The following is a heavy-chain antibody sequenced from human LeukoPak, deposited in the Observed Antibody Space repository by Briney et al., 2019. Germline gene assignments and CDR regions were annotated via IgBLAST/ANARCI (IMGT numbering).Heavy chain of an antibody. Sequence: GGSLRLSCEASGFTFSSYPMFWVRQAPGKGPEWVAMISHDGSTKHYADTVKGRFTIPRDNSKDTFSLQLNGLRAVDSGVYYCATELAFPGTFDPWGQGTLVIVSS. CDR3: ATELAFPGTFDP. J-gene: IGHJ5*02. CDR1: GFTFSSYP. CDR2: ISHDGSTK. D-gene: IGHD1-1*01. V-gene: IGHV3-30*14.